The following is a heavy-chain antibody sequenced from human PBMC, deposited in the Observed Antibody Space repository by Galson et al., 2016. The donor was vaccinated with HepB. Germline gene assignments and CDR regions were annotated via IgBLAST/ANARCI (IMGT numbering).Heavy chain of an antibody. D-gene: IGHD2-21*02. CDR3: ARGLAVVVTALRGALDI. J-gene: IGHJ3*02. Sequence: ASGGTFANYAMNWVRQVPGQGLEWMGGVVPLFETRNYAQKFQGRLTITADESTSTAYMELNSLKSDDTAVYYCARGLAVVVTALRGALDIWGQGTMVVVSS. CDR2: VVPLFETR. V-gene: IGHV1-69*01. CDR1: GGTFANYA.